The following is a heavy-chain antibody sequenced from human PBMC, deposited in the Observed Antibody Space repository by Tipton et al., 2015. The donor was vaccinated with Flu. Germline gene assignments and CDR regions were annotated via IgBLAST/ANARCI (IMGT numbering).Heavy chain of an antibody. CDR3: VRQNCGGDCYPDY. V-gene: IGHV5-51*01. Sequence: VQLVQSGAEVKKPGESLKISCKGSGSSFSSYWIAWVRQMPGKGLEWMGIIYPDDSDTKYSPSFQGHVTFSADKSVNTAYLQWSSLKAPDTATYFCVRQNCGGDCYPDYWGQGTLVTVSS. D-gene: IGHD2-21*02. J-gene: IGHJ4*02. CDR1: GSSFSSYW. CDR2: IYPDDSDT.